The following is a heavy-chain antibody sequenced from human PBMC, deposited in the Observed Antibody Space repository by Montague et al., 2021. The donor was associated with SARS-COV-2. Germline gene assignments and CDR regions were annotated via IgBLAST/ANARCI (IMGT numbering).Heavy chain of an antibody. D-gene: IGHD5-18*01. J-gene: IGHJ4*01. Sequence: SETLSLTCTVSGASISTGTYYWGWIRQPPGKGLEWIGDIFHSGSTYYYPSLKSRVTMSADTSKNYFSLKLNSVTAADTAIYYCASLTWMELWLSGYYFDSWGQGTLVTVSS. CDR1: GASISTGTYY. V-gene: IGHV4-39*02. CDR2: IFHSGST. CDR3: ASLTWMELWLSGYYFDS.